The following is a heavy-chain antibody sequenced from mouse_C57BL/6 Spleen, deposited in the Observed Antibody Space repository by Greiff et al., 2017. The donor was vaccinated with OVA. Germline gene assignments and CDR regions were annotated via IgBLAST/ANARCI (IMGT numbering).Heavy chain of an antibody. CDR2: IRNKANNHAT. D-gene: IGHD2-3*01. J-gene: IGHJ4*01. Sequence: EVHLVESGGGLVQPGGSMKLSCAASGFTFSDAWMDWVRQSPEKGLEWVAEIRNKANNHATYYAESVKGRFTISRDDSKSSVYLQMNSLRAEDTGIYYCTRDGYYPLYAMDYWGQGTSVTVSS. CDR3: TRDGYYPLYAMDY. CDR1: GFTFSDAW. V-gene: IGHV6-6*01.